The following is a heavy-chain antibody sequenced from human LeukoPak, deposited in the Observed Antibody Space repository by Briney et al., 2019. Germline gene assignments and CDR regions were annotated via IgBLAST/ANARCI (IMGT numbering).Heavy chain of an antibody. V-gene: IGHV1-69-2*01. CDR3: ATRSTPEGDQDAFDI. CDR2: VDPEDGET. D-gene: IGHD2-21*02. Sequence: ASVKVSCKVSGYTFTDYYMLWVQQAPGKGLEWMGLVDPEDGETIYAEKFQGRVTITADTSTDTAYMELSSLRSEDTAVYYCATRSTPEGDQDAFDIWGQGTMVIVSS. J-gene: IGHJ3*02. CDR1: GYTFTDYY.